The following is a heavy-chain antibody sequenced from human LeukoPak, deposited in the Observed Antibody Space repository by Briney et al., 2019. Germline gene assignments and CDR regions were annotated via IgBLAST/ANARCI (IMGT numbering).Heavy chain of an antibody. CDR3: ARGRTGTTMVRGAAGFDY. V-gene: IGHV4-34*01. D-gene: IGHD3-10*01. CDR2: INHSGST. J-gene: IGHJ4*02. CDR1: GGSFSGYY. Sequence: SETLSLTCAVYGGSFSGYYWSWIRQPPGKGLEWIGEINHSGSTNYNPSLKSRVTISVDTSKNQFSLKLSSVTAADPAVYYCARGRTGTTMVRGAAGFDYWGQGTLVTVSS.